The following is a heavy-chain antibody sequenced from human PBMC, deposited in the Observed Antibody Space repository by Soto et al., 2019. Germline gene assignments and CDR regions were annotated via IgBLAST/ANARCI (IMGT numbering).Heavy chain of an antibody. J-gene: IGHJ6*03. V-gene: IGHV4-34*01. D-gene: IGHD3-10*01. CDR3: ARKGSGGYRVEVYYYYMAV. CDR2: INHSGST. CDR1: GGSFSGYY. Sequence: PSETLSLTCAVYGGSFSGYYWSWIRQPPGKGLEWIGEINHSGSTNYNPSLKSRVTISVDTSKNQFSLKLSSVTAADTAVYYCARKGSGGYRVEVYYYYMAVGGKGTTVPVSS.